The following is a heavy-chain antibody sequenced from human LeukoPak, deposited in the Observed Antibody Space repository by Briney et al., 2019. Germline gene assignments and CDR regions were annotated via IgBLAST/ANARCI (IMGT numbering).Heavy chain of an antibody. CDR3: ARIGDHFHWYLDL. CDR2: LYSGADT. J-gene: IGHJ2*01. Sequence: GGSLRLSCTAAGFTVATNYMNWVRQHPGKGLEWVSILYSGADTYFADSVKSRFIVSRDSSKNMLFLHMNALRPEDTAVYYCARIGDHFHWYLDLWGRGTLVTVSS. CDR1: GFTVATNY. D-gene: IGHD3-3*02. V-gene: IGHV3-53*01.